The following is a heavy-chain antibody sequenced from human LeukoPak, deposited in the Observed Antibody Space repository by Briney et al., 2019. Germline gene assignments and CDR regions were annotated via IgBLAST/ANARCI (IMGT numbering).Heavy chain of an antibody. J-gene: IGHJ4*02. CDR3: ARSVDCSGGSCYYGRREFDY. Sequence: SETLSLTCTVSGGSISSYYWSWIRQPPGKGLEWIGYIYYSGSTNYNPSLKSRVTISVDTSKNQFSLKLSSVTAADTAVYCCARSVDCSGGSCYYGRREFDYWGQGTLVTVSS. V-gene: IGHV4-59*08. D-gene: IGHD2-15*01. CDR2: IYYSGST. CDR1: GGSISSYY.